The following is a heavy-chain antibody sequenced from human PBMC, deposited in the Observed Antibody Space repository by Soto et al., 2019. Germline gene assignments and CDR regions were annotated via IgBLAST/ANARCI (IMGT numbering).Heavy chain of an antibody. V-gene: IGHV5-51*01. CDR3: AREFPGLHCSSTSCLFDY. CDR1: GYSFTSYW. D-gene: IGHD2-2*01. Sequence: GESLKISCKGSGYSFTSYWIGWVRQMPGKGLEWMGIIYPGDSDTRYSPSFQGQVTISADKSISTAYLQWSSLKASDTAMYYCAREFPGLHCSSTSCLFDYWGQGTLVTVSS. J-gene: IGHJ4*02. CDR2: IYPGDSDT.